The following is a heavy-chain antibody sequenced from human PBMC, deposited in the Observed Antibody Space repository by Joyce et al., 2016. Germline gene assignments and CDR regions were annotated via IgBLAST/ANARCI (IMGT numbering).Heavy chain of an antibody. CDR3: ARSPARNGANDY. CDR2: INYDGADS. CDR1: GFSLCSYW. Sequence: EVQLVESGGGLVQPGGSLRLSCAASGFSLCSYWIHWVRHVPGKGRVWVSRINYDGADSTYAGSVKGRFTISRDNAKNTLYLEMNSLRAEDTAVYYCARSPARNGANDYWGQGTLVTVSP. J-gene: IGHJ4*02. V-gene: IGHV3-74*01. D-gene: IGHD4/OR15-4a*01.